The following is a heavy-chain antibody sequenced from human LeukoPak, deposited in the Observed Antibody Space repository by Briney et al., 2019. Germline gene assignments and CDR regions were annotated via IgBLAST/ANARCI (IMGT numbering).Heavy chain of an antibody. CDR3: ARDLTSGWFGELGAAFDI. CDR2: IYYSGST. D-gene: IGHD3-10*01. J-gene: IGHJ3*02. Sequence: PSETLSLTCTVSGGSISSSSYYWGWIRQPPGKGLEWIGSIYYSGSTYYNPSLKSRVTISVDTSKNQFSLKLSSVTAADTAVYYCARDLTSGWFGELGAAFDIWGQGTMVTVSS. V-gene: IGHV4-39*07. CDR1: GGSISSSSYY.